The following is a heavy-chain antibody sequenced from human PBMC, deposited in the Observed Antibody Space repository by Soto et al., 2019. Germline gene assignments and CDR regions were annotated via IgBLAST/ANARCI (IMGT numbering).Heavy chain of an antibody. CDR1: GVSISSGNW. Sequence: SETLSLTCAVSGVSISSGNWWTWVRQSPQRGLEYIGEIFHDGTANYYPSFERRVAISVDTSKNQFSLQLTSVTAADTAIYFCARLVYDTRLNYVYFDFWGQGTLFTVSS. CDR2: IFHDGTA. D-gene: IGHD3-16*01. V-gene: IGHV4-4*02. J-gene: IGHJ4*02. CDR3: ARLVYDTRLNYVYFDF.